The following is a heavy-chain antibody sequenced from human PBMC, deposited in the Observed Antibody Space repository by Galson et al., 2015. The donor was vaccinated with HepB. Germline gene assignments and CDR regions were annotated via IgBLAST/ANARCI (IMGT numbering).Heavy chain of an antibody. Sequence: PPRPPRAAPGSTLSNAWLSWARQSPGKGLEWVRRIKTNTDGGTTDYTAPVKGRFTISRDDSKNTLYLQMNSLKTEDTAVYYWTTDRDGDTVTLRAFDIWGQGTMVTVSS. CDR2: IKTNTDGGTT. CDR1: GSTLSNAW. CDR3: TTDRDGDTVTLRAFDI. J-gene: IGHJ3*02. V-gene: IGHV3-15*01. D-gene: IGHD5-18*01.